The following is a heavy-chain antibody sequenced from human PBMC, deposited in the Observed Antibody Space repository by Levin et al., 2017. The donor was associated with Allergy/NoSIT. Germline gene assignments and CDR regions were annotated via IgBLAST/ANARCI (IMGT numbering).Heavy chain of an antibody. J-gene: IGHJ5*02. CDR1: GYTFTSYA. Sequence: ASVKVSCKASGYTFTSYAMNWVRQAPGQGLEWMGWINTNTGNPTYAQGFTGRFVFSLDTSVSTAYLQISSLKAEDTAVYYCARDARGYDFWSGRPTDNWFDPWGQGTLVTVSS. CDR3: ARDARGYDFWSGRPTDNWFDP. D-gene: IGHD3-3*01. CDR2: INTNTGNP. V-gene: IGHV7-4-1*02.